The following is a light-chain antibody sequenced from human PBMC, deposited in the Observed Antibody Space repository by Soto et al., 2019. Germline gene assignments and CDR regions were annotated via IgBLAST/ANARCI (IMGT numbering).Light chain of an antibody. Sequence: QSVLTQPPSVSAAPGLKVTISCSGSSSNIGNNYVSWYQQFPGTAPKVIIFDNDERPSGTPDRFSGPKSGTSATLVITELQTGDEADYYCGTWDSTLSSDVFGGGTKVTVL. CDR1: SSNIGNNY. V-gene: IGLV1-51*01. CDR3: GTWDSTLSSDV. J-gene: IGLJ3*02. CDR2: DND.